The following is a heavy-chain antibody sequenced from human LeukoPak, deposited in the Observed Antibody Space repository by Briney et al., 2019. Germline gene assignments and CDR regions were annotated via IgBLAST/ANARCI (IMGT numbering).Heavy chain of an antibody. D-gene: IGHD3-22*01. CDR3: AKDATLTMMYYLDF. CDR1: GIIFSNYW. CDR2: INRDGSST. Sequence: GGSLRLSCAASGIIFSNYWMHWVRQAPGKGLVWVSRINRDGSSTSYADSVKGRFTIFRDNARNSLYLDMNSLRPDDTAVYFCAKDATLTMMYYLDFWGQGTLITVSS. J-gene: IGHJ4*02. V-gene: IGHV3-74*01.